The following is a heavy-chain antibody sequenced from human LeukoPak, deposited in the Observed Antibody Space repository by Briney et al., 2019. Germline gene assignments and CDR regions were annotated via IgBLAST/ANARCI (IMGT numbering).Heavy chain of an antibody. D-gene: IGHD3-3*01. CDR3: AKTYYDFWSGYYFDY. V-gene: IGHV3-23*01. J-gene: IGHJ4*02. CDR2: ISGSGGST. CDR1: GFTFSSYA. Sequence: GSLRLSCAASGFTFSSYAMSWVRQAPGKGLGWVSAISGSGGSTYYADSVKSRFTISRDNSKNTLYLQMNSLRAEDTAVYYCAKTYYDFWSGYYFDYWGQGTLVTVSS.